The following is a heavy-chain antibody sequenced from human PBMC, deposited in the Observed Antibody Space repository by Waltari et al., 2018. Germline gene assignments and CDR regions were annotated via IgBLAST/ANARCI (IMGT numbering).Heavy chain of an antibody. CDR3: ARGRPWDPVWSGYYSAHYYMDV. CDR2: INHSGST. CDR1: GGSFSGYY. J-gene: IGHJ6*03. D-gene: IGHD3-3*01. V-gene: IGHV4-34*01. Sequence: QVQLQQWGAGLLKPSETLSLTCAVYGGSFSGYYWSWIRQPPGKGLAWIGEINHSGSTNYNPSLKSRVTISVDTSKNQFSLKLSSVTAADTAVYYCARGRPWDPVWSGYYSAHYYMDVWGKGTTVTISS.